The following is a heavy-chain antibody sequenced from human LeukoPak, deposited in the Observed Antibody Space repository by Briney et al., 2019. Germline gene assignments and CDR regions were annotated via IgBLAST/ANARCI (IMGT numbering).Heavy chain of an antibody. D-gene: IGHD3-22*01. Sequence: GRSLSLSCAASGFTFSSYGMHWVRQAPGKGLEWVAVIWYDGSNKYYADSVKGRFTISSDNSKNTLYLQMNSLRAEDTAVYYCAREEVVIRPYFDYWGQGTLVTVSS. J-gene: IGHJ4*02. CDR1: GFTFSSYG. CDR2: IWYDGSNK. V-gene: IGHV3-33*01. CDR3: AREEVVIRPYFDY.